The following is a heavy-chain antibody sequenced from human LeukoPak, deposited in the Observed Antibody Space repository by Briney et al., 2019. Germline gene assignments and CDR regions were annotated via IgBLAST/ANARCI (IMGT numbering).Heavy chain of an antibody. CDR3: AKDGKGAPVAGTGYFDY. Sequence: PGASLSLSCAASGFTFSSYATSWVRQAPGKGLEWVSVISGSGGNTYYADSVKGRFTISRDNSKNTLYLQMNSLRAEDTAIYYCAKDGKGAPVAGTGYFDYWGQGTLVTVSS. J-gene: IGHJ4*02. V-gene: IGHV3-23*01. CDR2: ISGSGGNT. D-gene: IGHD6-19*01. CDR1: GFTFSSYA.